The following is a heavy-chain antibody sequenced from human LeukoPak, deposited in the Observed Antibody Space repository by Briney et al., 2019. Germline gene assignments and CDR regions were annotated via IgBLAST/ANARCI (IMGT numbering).Heavy chain of an antibody. CDR2: IYPGDSDT. J-gene: IGHJ4*02. D-gene: IGHD4/OR15-4a*01. CDR3: ARLGTNFPFGY. V-gene: IGHV5-51*01. CDR1: GYSFANYW. Sequence: GESLKISCKGSGYSFANYWIGWVRQMLGKGLEWMGIIYPGDSDTKYSPSFQGQVTISADKSISTAYWQWSSLKASDTAMYFCARLGTNFPFGYWGQGALVTVSS.